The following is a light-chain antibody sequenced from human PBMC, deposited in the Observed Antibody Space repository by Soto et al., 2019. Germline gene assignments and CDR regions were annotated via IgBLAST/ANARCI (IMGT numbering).Light chain of an antibody. J-gene: IGKJ4*01. CDR3: QQYSTTPPTLT. CDR1: QSVLYTSNNKNY. CDR2: WAS. V-gene: IGKV4-1*01. Sequence: DIVMTQSPDSLAVSLGERATVNCKSSQSVLYTSNNKNYLAWYQQKPGQPPKLLISWASTRESGVPDRVSGSGSGTDFPLIISSLQAEDGAVYCCQQYSTTPPTLTFGGGTKVEIK.